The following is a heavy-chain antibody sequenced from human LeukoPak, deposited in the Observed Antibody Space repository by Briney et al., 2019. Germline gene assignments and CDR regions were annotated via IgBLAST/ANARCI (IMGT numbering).Heavy chain of an antibody. CDR1: GGTFSSYA. J-gene: IGHJ4*02. CDR3: AREGYSGYDSGY. CDR2: IISIFGTA. D-gene: IGHD5-12*01. V-gene: IGHV1-69*13. Sequence: SVKVSCKASGGTFSSYAISWVRQAPGQGLEWMGGIISIFGTANYAQKFQGRVTITADESTSTAYMELSSLRSEDTAVYYCAREGYSGYDSGYWGQGTLVTVSS.